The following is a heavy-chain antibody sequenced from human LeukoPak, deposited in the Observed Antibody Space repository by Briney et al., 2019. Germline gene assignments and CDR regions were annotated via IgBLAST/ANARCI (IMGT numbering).Heavy chain of an antibody. Sequence: ASVKVSCKASGGTFSSYAISWVRQAPGQGLEWMGRFIPILGIANYAQKFQGRVTITADKSTSTAYMELSSLRSEDTAVYYCAMMGGGRDDAFDIWGQGTMVTVSS. D-gene: IGHD3-16*01. CDR3: AMMGGGRDDAFDI. CDR2: FIPILGIA. V-gene: IGHV1-69*04. CDR1: GGTFSSYA. J-gene: IGHJ3*02.